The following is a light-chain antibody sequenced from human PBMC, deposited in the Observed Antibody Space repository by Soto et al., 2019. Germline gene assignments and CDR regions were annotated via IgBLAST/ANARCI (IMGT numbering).Light chain of an antibody. CDR2: SND. CDR1: NSNIGSNT. CDR3: ASWDDSLNGVV. Sequence: QSVLTQPPSASGAPGQRVTISCSGSNSNIGSNTVNWYQQLPGTAPKLLIYSNDQQPSGVPDRFSGSKSGTSASLAISGLQSEDEADYYCASWDDSLNGVVFGGGTQLTVL. V-gene: IGLV1-44*01. J-gene: IGLJ7*01.